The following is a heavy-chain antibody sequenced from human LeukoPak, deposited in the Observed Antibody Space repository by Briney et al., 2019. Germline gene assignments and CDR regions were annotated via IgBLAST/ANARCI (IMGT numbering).Heavy chain of an antibody. CDR2: IYYSGSP. Sequence: PSETLSLTCTDSGGSISSSSYYWGWIRQPPGKGLEWIGSIYYSGSPYYNPSLKSRVTISVDTSKKQFSLKLSSVTAADTAVYYCARHVGFITMVRGVINNNWFDPWGQGTLVTVSS. CDR1: GGSISSSSYY. J-gene: IGHJ5*02. D-gene: IGHD3-10*01. V-gene: IGHV4-39*01. CDR3: ARHVGFITMVRGVINNNWFDP.